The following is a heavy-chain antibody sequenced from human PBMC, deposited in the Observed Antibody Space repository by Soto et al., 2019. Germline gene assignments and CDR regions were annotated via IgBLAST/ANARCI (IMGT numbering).Heavy chain of an antibody. CDR3: RRPALVDNTYGVRNLYS. V-gene: IGHV3-30-3*01. CDR2: ISYDGSTK. J-gene: IGHJ4*02. Sequence: QVQLVESGGGVVQPGRSLKVSCTASGLSFMTYPMNWVRKAPRKGLEWVAVISYDGSTKYYADSEKGRFTISRDNYKNTLYQQMNSRKTDDTAFEYCRRPALVDNTYGVRNLYSCVQETLVTVSS. D-gene: IGHD5-18*01. CDR1: GLSFMTYP.